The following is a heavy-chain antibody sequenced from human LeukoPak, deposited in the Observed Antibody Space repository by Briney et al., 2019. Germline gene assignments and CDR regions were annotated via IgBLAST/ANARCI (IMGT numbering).Heavy chain of an antibody. D-gene: IGHD2-2*01. Sequence: GSLRLSCAASGFTFSDYYMSWIRQPPGKGLEWIGYVYYSGISNYNPSLKSRVTISVDTSKNQFSLKLNSVTAADTAVYYCARDLGFCSSTSCYPWFDPWGQGTLVIVSS. V-gene: IGHV4-59*01. J-gene: IGHJ5*02. CDR2: VYYSGIS. CDR3: ARDLGFCSSTSCYPWFDP. CDR1: GFTFSDYY.